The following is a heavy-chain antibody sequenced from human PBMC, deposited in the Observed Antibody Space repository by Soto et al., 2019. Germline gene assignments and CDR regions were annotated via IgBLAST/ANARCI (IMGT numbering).Heavy chain of an antibody. V-gene: IGHV4-4*02. CDR2: VYHNGTS. D-gene: IGHD2-15*01. J-gene: IGHJ6*02. CDR1: GGSIRSTNW. Sequence: NPSETLSLTCVVSGGSIRSTNWWAWVRQTPGKGLEWIGEVYHNGTSNYNPSLKGRATISVDRSKDQVSLRLNSAIDADTAVYYCARDLDRYCSVTSCHAMDVWGQGTPVTVSS. CDR3: ARDLDRYCSVTSCHAMDV.